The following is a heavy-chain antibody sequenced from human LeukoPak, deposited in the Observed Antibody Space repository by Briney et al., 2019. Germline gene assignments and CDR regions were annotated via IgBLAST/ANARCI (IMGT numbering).Heavy chain of an antibody. CDR2: IYYSGST. J-gene: IGHJ4*02. Sequence: SQTLSLTCTVSGGSISSGGYYWSWIRQHPGEGLEWIGNIYYSGSTYYNPSLKSRITMSIDTSKNQFSLKLSSVTAADTAVYFCARVEYSYASYFDYRGQGTLVTVSS. CDR1: GGSISSGGYY. V-gene: IGHV4-31*03. D-gene: IGHD5-18*01. CDR3: ARVEYSYASYFDY.